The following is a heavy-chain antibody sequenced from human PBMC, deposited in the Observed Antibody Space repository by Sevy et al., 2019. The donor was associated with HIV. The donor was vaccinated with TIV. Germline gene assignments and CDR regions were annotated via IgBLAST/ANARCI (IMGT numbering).Heavy chain of an antibody. CDR1: GGSISSGGYS. CDR2: IYHSGST. J-gene: IGHJ4*02. Sequence: SETLSLTCAVSGGSISSGGYSWSWIRQPPGKGMEWIGYIYHSGSTYYNPSLKSRVTISVDSSKNQFSLKLSSVTAADTAVYYCAGSGPLYYFAYWGQGTLVPVSS. CDR3: AGSGPLYYFAY. D-gene: IGHD3-10*01. V-gene: IGHV4-30-2*01.